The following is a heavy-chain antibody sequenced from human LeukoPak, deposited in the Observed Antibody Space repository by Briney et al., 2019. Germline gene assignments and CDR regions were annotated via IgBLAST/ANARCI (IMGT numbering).Heavy chain of an antibody. Sequence: GGSLRLSCVVSGFTFSNSGMSWVRQAPGKGLEWVSVIYSGGSTYYADSVKGRFTISRDNSKNTLYLQMNSLRAEDTAVYYCASPFKYGDYGDYWGEGTLVTVSS. J-gene: IGHJ4*02. CDR3: ASPFKYGDYGDY. V-gene: IGHV3-66*01. CDR2: IYSGGST. CDR1: GFTFSNSG. D-gene: IGHD4-17*01.